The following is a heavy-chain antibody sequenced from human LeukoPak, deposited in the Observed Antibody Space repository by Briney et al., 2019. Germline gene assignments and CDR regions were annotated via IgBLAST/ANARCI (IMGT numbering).Heavy chain of an antibody. CDR3: AREYSSTWYAGRGLFDY. CDR1: GFTFSNYG. V-gene: IGHV3-48*03. Sequence: GGSLRLSCAASGFTFSNYGMNWVCQAPGKGLEWLSYISSSGSTINYADSVKGRVTISRDNAKNSLYLQMNSLRAEDTAIYYCAREYSSTWYAGRGLFDYWGQGTLVTVSS. D-gene: IGHD6-13*01. CDR2: ISSSGSTI. J-gene: IGHJ4*02.